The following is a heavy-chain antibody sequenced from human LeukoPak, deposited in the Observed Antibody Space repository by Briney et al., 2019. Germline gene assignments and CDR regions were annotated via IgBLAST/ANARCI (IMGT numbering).Heavy chain of an antibody. CDR3: AKDPYDYVWGSYPNWFDP. CDR1: GFTFSSYA. CDR2: ISGSGGST. Sequence: GGSLRLSCAASGFTFSSYAMSWVRQAPGKGLEWVLAISGSGGSTYYADSVKGRFTISRDNSKNTLYLQMNSLRAEDTAVYYCAKDPYDYVWGSYPNWFDPWGQGTLVTVSS. D-gene: IGHD3-16*02. V-gene: IGHV3-23*01. J-gene: IGHJ5*02.